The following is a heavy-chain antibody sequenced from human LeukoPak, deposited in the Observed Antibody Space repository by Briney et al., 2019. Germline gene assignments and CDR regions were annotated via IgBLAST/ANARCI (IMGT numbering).Heavy chain of an antibody. CDR1: GGSISSGDYY. CDR3: ARKNTIFGVVIINYFDY. V-gene: IGHV4-30-2*03. J-gene: IGHJ4*02. Sequence: SQTLSLTCTVSGGSISSGDYYWSWIRQPPGKGLEWIGSIYYSGSTYYNPSLKSRVTISVDTSKNQFSLKLSSVTAADTAVYYCARKNTIFGVVIINYFDYWGQGTLVTVSS. D-gene: IGHD3-3*01. CDR2: IYYSGST.